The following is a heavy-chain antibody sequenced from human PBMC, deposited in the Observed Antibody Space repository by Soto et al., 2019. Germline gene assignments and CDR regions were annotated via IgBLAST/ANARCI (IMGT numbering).Heavy chain of an antibody. Sequence: EVRLLESGGGLVQPGGSLRLSCAASGFHFSTTGILWVRQPPGAGLERVSAIGPNPSNTKYTDSVKGRFVISRDNSRNTVFLQMSALRAEDTALYYCTTARHCSSDACPSAEWGQGTLITVSS. V-gene: IGHV3-23*05. CDR3: TTARHCSSDACPSAE. J-gene: IGHJ4*02. D-gene: IGHD6-13*01. CDR2: IGPNPSNT. CDR1: GFHFSTTG.